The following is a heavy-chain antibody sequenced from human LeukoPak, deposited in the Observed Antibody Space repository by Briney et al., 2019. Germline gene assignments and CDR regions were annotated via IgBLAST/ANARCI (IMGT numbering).Heavy chain of an antibody. J-gene: IGHJ6*04. CDR1: GYTFTGYY. CDR3: ARDYGPIVVVPAAEMDV. V-gene: IGHV1-2*02. Sequence: ASVKVSCKASGYTFTGYYMHWVRQAPGQGLEWMGWINPNSGGTNYAKKFQGRVTMTRDTSISTAYMELSRLRSDDTAVYYCARDYGPIVVVPAAEMDVWGKGTTVTVSS. CDR2: INPNSGGT. D-gene: IGHD2-2*01.